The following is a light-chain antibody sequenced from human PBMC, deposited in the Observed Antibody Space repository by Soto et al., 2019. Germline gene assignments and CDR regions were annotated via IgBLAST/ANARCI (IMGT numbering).Light chain of an antibody. CDR3: QQYGSSPQLT. Sequence: EIVLTQSPGTLSLSPGERATLSCRASHSVSSSYLAWYQQKPGQAPRLLIYGASSRATGIPDRFSGSGSGAAFTLTISRLEPEDFAVYYWQQYGSSPQLTFGGGTKVEIK. J-gene: IGKJ4*01. V-gene: IGKV3-20*01. CDR1: HSVSSSY. CDR2: GAS.